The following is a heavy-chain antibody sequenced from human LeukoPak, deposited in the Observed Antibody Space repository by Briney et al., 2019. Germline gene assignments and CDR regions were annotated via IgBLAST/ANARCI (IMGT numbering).Heavy chain of an antibody. CDR3: ARGRYYDFWSGYYTGRYFDY. V-gene: IGHV4-34*01. CDR1: GGSFSGYY. CDR2: INHSGST. J-gene: IGHJ4*02. D-gene: IGHD3-3*01. Sequence: PSETLSLTCAVYGGSFSGYYWSWIRQPPGKGLEWIGEINHSGSTNYNPSLKSRVTISVDTSKNQFSLKLSSVTAADTAVYYCARGRYYDFWSGYYTGRYFDYWGQGTLVTVSS.